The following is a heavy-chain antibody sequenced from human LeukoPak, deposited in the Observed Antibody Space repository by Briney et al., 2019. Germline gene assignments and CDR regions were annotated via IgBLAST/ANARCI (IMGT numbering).Heavy chain of an antibody. CDR1: GFTFSDYS. D-gene: IGHD5/OR15-5a*01. CDR2: ISSSSDYI. CDR3: ARSRSVSNYKGMDV. J-gene: IGHJ6*02. Sequence: GGSLRLSCPAPGFTFSDYSMSWVRQAPGKGLEWVSSISSSSDYIYYADSVKGRFTISRDNARNSLYLQMNSLRAEDTAVYYCARSRSVSNYKGMDVWGQGTTVTVSS. V-gene: IGHV3-21*01.